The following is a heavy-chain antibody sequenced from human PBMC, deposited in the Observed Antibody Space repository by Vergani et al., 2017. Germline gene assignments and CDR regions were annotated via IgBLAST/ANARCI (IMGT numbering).Heavy chain of an antibody. Sequence: QVQLQESGPGLVKPSETLSLICTVSGGSISSYYWSWIRQPAGKGLEWIGRIYTSGSTNYNPSLKSRVTMSVDTSKNQFSLKLSSVTAADTAVYYCARDSRYCSSTGCYVGRDWFDPWGQGTLVTVSS. D-gene: IGHD2-2*01. CDR1: GGSISSYY. CDR3: ARDSRYCSSTGCYVGRDWFDP. V-gene: IGHV4-4*07. J-gene: IGHJ5*02. CDR2: IYTSGST.